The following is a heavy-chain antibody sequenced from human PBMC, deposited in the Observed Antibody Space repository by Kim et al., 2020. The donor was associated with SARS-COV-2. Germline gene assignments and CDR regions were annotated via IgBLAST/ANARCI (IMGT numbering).Heavy chain of an antibody. D-gene: IGHD2-2*01. J-gene: IGHJ6*02. V-gene: IGHV3-64D*06. CDR2: ISSNGGST. CDR3: VKGTIVVVPAAYGDYGPVYYYYGMDV. CDR1: GFTFSSYA. Sequence: GGSLRLSCSASGFTFSSYAMHWVRQAPGKGLEYVSAISSNGGSTYYADSVKGRFTISRDNSKNTLYLQMSSLRAEDTAVYYCVKGTIVVVPAAYGDYGPVYYYYGMDVWGQGTTVTVSS.